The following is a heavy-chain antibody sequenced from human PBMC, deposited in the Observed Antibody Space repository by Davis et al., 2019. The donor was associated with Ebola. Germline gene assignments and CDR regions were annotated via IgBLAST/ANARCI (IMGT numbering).Heavy chain of an antibody. Sequence: MPGGSLRLSCAASGFTFSSYSMNWVRQSPGKGLEWIGEINHGGRTKYNPSLKSRVTMSVDSSRNQISLKLTSVTAADTAIYYCVRSVPPVSSTSTSGDYLDYWGQGTQVTVSS. CDR3: VRSVPPVSSTSTSGDYLDY. CDR2: INHGGRT. CDR1: GFTFSSYS. D-gene: IGHD6-6*01. V-gene: IGHV4-34*01. J-gene: IGHJ4*02.